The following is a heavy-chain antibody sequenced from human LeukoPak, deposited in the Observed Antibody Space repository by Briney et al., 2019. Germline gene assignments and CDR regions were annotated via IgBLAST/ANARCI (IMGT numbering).Heavy chain of an antibody. CDR1: GYDFTNNW. D-gene: IGHD3-9*01. J-gene: IGHJ5*02. Sequence: GESLKISCKGVGYDFTNNWIGWLRQMPGKGLEWMGIVYPPDSDVRYSPSFQGQVTISVDKSISTAYLQWNSLKAADTAIYYCARRVLTGSDWFDPWGQGTLVTVTS. CDR3: ARRVLTGSDWFDP. CDR2: VYPPDSDV. V-gene: IGHV5-51*01.